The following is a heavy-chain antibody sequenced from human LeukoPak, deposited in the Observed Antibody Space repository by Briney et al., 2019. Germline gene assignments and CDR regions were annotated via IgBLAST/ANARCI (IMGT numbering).Heavy chain of an antibody. D-gene: IGHD1-26*01. CDR1: GFTFSSYA. CDR2: ISGSGGST. Sequence: PGGSLRLSCAASGFTFSSYAMSWVRQAPGKGLEWVSAISGSGGSTYYADSVKGRFTISRDNSKNTLYLQMNSLRAEDTAVYYCARARRSESYFPFDYWGQGTLVTVSS. V-gene: IGHV3-23*01. J-gene: IGHJ4*02. CDR3: ARARRSESYFPFDY.